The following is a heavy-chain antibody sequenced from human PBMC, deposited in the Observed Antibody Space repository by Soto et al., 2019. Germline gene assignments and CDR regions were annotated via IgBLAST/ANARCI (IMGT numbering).Heavy chain of an antibody. J-gene: IGHJ6*01. Sequence: QVQLVQSGAEVKKPGSSVKVSCKASGGTFSSYAISWVRQAPGQGLEWMGGIIPIFGTANYAQKFQGRVTITADESTSTASMELSSLRSEDTAVYYCASRGGFGESPSENDYYGMDVWGQGTTVTVS. V-gene: IGHV1-69*01. D-gene: IGHD3-10*01. CDR2: IIPIFGTA. CDR1: GGTFSSYA. CDR3: ASRGGFGESPSENDYYGMDV.